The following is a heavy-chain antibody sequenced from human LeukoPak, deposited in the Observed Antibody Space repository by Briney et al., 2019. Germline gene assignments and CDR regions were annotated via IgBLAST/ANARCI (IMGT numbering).Heavy chain of an antibody. J-gene: IGHJ4*02. CDR2: INPNSGGT. V-gene: IGHV1-2*02. D-gene: IGHD1-26*01. CDR3: ARGRYSGTYYVDY. CDR1: GYTFTGYY. Sequence: EASVKVSCKASGYTFTGYYMHWVRQAPGQGLEWMGWINPNSGGTNYAQTFQGSVTMTRDTSISTAYMELSRLRSDDTAVYYCARGRYSGTYYVDYWGQGTLVTVSS.